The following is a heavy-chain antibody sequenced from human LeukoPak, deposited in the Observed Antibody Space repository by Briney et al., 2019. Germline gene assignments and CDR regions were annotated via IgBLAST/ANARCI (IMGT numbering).Heavy chain of an antibody. CDR1: GYTFTYYD. J-gene: IGHJ4*02. Sequence: GASVKVSCKASGYTFTYYDINWVRQATGQGLEWMGWMNPNSGGTNYAQKFQGRVTMTRDTSISTAYMELSRLRSDDTAVYYCARDRKITMVRGVISFDYWGQGTLVTVSS. V-gene: IGHV1-2*02. CDR3: ARDRKITMVRGVISFDY. D-gene: IGHD3-10*01. CDR2: MNPNSGGT.